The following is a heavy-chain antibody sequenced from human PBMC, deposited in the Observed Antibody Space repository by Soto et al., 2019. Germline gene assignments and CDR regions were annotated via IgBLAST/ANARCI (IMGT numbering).Heavy chain of an antibody. CDR2: FDPEDGER. J-gene: IGHJ5*02. CDR3: AIILKPLWLPQFDP. V-gene: IGHV1-24*01. Sequence: ASVKVSCKVSGYTLSELSMHWVRQAPGKGLEWMGSFDPEDGERVYAQRFQGRVTMTEDTSTDTAYMELGSLRSEDTAIYYCAIILKPLWLPQFDPWRQGTLVTVSS. CDR1: GYTLSELS. D-gene: IGHD5-18*01.